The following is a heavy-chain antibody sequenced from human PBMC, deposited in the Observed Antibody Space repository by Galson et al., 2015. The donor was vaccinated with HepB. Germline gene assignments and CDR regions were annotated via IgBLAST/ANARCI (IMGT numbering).Heavy chain of an antibody. Sequence: ETLSLTCTVSGGSISSSSYYWGWIRQPPGKGLGWIGSIYYTGNGKTYYTPSLQSRVTISVDTSKNQFSLKLSSVTAADTAVYYCATGWLALDYWGQGTLVTVSS. CDR2: IYYTGNGKT. D-gene: IGHD6-19*01. J-gene: IGHJ4*02. CDR1: GGSISSSSYY. V-gene: IGHV4-39*01. CDR3: ATGWLALDY.